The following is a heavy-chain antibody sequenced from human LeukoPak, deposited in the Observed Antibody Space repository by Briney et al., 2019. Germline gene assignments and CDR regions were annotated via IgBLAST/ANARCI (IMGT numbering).Heavy chain of an antibody. CDR3: ARSAHGLHSSGYYYGAFDI. CDR2: IYYSGST. Sequence: PSETLSLTCTVSGGSISSSSYYWGWIRQPPGKGLEWIGSIYYSGSTYYNPSLKSRVTISVDTSKNQFSLKLSSVTAADTAVYYCARSAHGLHSSGYYYGAFDIWGQGTMVTVSS. V-gene: IGHV4-39*01. CDR1: GGSISSSSYY. J-gene: IGHJ3*02. D-gene: IGHD3-22*01.